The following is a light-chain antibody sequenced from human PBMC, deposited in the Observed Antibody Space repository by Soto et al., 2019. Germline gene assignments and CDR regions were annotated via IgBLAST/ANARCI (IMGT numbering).Light chain of an antibody. V-gene: IGKV1-8*01. J-gene: IGKJ3*01. CDR3: QQYYSYPPT. Sequence: AIRMTQSPSSLSASTGDRVTITCRASQGISSYLAWYQQKPGKAPKLLIYAASTLQSGVPSRFSGSESGTDFTLTISCLQSEDFATYYCQQYYSYPPTFGPGTKVDMK. CDR1: QGISSY. CDR2: AAS.